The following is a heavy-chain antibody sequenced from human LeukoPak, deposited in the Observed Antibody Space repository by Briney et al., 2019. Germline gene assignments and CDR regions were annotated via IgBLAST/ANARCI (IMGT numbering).Heavy chain of an antibody. J-gene: IGHJ4*01. Sequence: GGSLRLSXAASGFTFNDYYMTWIRQAPGKGLEWVSYISSSGSIINYVDSVKGRFTISRDNTKNLLFLQMNSLRAEDTAVYYCARDSRATLNYFDYWGHGTLVTVSS. CDR2: ISSSGSII. CDR3: ARDSRATLNYFDY. CDR1: GFTFNDYY. D-gene: IGHD5-24*01. V-gene: IGHV3-11*04.